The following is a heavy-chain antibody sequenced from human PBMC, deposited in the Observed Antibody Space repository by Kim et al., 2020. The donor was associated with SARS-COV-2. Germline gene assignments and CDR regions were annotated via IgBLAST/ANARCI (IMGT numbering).Heavy chain of an antibody. V-gene: IGHV5-51*01. D-gene: IGHD3-10*01. J-gene: IGHJ4*02. Sequence: GESLKISFKGSGYSFSNYWIGWVRQMPGKGLEWMGIIYPADSDTRYSPSFQGQVTISVDKSISTAYVQWSSLKASDTAMYYCARLVTYTSGSYAPFWGQGTLVTVSS. CDR2: IYPADSDT. CDR3: ARLVTYTSGSYAPF. CDR1: GYSFSNYW.